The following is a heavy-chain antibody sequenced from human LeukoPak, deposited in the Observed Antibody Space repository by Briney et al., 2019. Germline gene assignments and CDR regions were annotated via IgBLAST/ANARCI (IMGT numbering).Heavy chain of an antibody. V-gene: IGHV4-4*02. CDR1: GGSVTSTNW. J-gene: IGHJ4*02. CDR2: VHLDGRA. CDR3: AREGGFYRPLDY. D-gene: IGHD3-3*01. Sequence: SETLSLTCGVSGGSVTSTNWWTWVRQPPGKGLEWIGEVHLDGRANYNPSLKSRLTMSVDLSENHVSLKLTSVTAADTAVYYCAREGGFYRPLDYSGQGTLVTVSS.